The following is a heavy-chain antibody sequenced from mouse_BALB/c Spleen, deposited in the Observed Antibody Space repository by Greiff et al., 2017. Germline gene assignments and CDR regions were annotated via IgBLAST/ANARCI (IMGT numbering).Heavy chain of an antibody. CDR2: IDPETGGT. D-gene: IGHD2-1*01. Sequence: VQLQQSGAELVRPGASVTLSCKASGYTFTDYEMHWVKQTPVHGLEWIGAIDPETGGTAYNQKFTGKATLTADKSSSTAYMELRSLTSEDSAVYYCTGSGNYVYYYAMDYWGQGTSVTVSS. J-gene: IGHJ4*01. CDR1: GYTFTDYE. V-gene: IGHV1-15*01. CDR3: TGSGNYVYYYAMDY.